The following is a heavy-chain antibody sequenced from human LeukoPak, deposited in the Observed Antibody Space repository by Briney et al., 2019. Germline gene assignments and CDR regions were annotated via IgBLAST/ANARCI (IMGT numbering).Heavy chain of an antibody. V-gene: IGHV1-18*01. CDR3: ARVKGGAELLWETYYYMDV. Sequence: GASVKVSCKASGYTFTSYGISWVRQAPGQGLEWMGWISAYNGNTNYAQKLQGRVTMTTDTSTSTAYMELRSLRSDDTAVYYCARVKGGAELLWETYYYMDVWGKGTTVTVSS. CDR1: GYTFTSYG. D-gene: IGHD3-10*01. CDR2: ISAYNGNT. J-gene: IGHJ6*03.